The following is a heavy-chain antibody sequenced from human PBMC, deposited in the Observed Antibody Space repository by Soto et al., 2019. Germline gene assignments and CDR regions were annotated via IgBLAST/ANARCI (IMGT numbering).Heavy chain of an antibody. CDR3: GRVRLDKAEGWFDP. D-gene: IGHD5-18*01. J-gene: IGHJ5*02. CDR2: IDTSDSYA. CDR1: GYSFTSYW. V-gene: IGHV5-10-1*03. Sequence: EVQLVQSGAEVKKPGESLRISCKASGYSFTSYWITWVRQLPGKGLEWMGRIDTSDSYANYSPSFQGHVTFSADRSINTAYLQWSSLKASDTAIYYCGRVRLDKAEGWFDPWGQGTLVTVSS.